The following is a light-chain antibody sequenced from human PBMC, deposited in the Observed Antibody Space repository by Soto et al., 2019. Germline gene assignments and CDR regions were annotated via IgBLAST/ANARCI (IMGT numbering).Light chain of an antibody. V-gene: IGKV3-20*01. Sequence: EIVMTQSPATLSVSPGERATLSCRASQSVSSSYLAWYQQKPGPAPRLLIYGASSRATGIPDRFSGSGSGTDFTLTISRLEPEDFAVYYCQQSGSSPGTFGQGAKVDI. CDR3: QQSGSSPGT. J-gene: IGKJ1*01. CDR1: QSVSSSY. CDR2: GAS.